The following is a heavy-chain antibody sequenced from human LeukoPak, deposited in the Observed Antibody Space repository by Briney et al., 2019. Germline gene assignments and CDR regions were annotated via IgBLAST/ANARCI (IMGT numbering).Heavy chain of an antibody. CDR3: ARAPHYYAGYYFDY. D-gene: IGHD3-10*01. V-gene: IGHV4-39*07. CDR2: IYYSGST. CDR1: GGSISSSSYY. Sequence: SETLSLTCTVSGGSISSSSYYWGWIRQPPGKGREWIGSIYYSGSTYYNPSLKSRVTISVDTSKNQFSLKLSSVTAADTAVYYCARAPHYYAGYYFDYWGQGTLVTVSS. J-gene: IGHJ4*02.